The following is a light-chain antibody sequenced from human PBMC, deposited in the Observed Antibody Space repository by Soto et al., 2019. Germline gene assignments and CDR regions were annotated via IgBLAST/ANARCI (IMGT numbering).Light chain of an antibody. CDR2: DAS. CDR1: QSVSSY. Sequence: EIVLTQSPATLSLSPGESATLSCRASQSVSSYLAWYQQKPGQAPRLLIYDASNRATGIPARFSGSGSGTDFTLTISSLEPEDFAVYYCQQRSNGPSYTFGQGNKLEIK. CDR3: QQRSNGPSYT. J-gene: IGKJ2*01. V-gene: IGKV3-11*01.